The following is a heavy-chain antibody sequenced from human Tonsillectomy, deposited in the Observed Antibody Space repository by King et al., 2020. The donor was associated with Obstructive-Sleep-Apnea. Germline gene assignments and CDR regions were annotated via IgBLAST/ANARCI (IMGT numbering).Heavy chain of an antibody. Sequence: VQLVESGGGLVKPGGSLRLSCAASGFTFSSYSMNWVRQAPGKGLEWVSSISSSSSYIYYADSVKGRFTISRDNAKNSLYLQMNSLRAEDTAVYYCARDAHCSGGSCYWGGFDYWGQGTLVTVSS. CDR3: ARDAHCSGGSCYWGGFDY. D-gene: IGHD2-15*01. CDR2: ISSSSSYI. CDR1: GFTFSSYS. V-gene: IGHV3-21*01. J-gene: IGHJ4*02.